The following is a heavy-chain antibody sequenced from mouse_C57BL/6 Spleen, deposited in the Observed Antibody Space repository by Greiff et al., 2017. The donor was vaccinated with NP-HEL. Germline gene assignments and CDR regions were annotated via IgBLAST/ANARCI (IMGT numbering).Heavy chain of an antibody. J-gene: IGHJ2*01. CDR2: IDPENGDT. CDR1: GFNFIDDS. Sequence: EVQLQQSGAELVRPGASVKLSCTASGFNFIDDSMHWVKQRPEQGLEWIGWIDPENGDTAYAPKFQGKATLPADTSSNTAYLQLSSLRSEYTAVYYCTTVVAAADCWGQGTTLTVSS. V-gene: IGHV14-4*01. CDR3: TTVVAAADC. D-gene: IGHD1-1*01.